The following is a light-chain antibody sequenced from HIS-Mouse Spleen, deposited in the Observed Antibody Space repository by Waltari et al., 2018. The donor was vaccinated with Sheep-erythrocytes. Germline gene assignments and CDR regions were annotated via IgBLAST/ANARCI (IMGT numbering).Light chain of an antibody. CDR3: QQRSNWPPT. CDR2: DAS. CDR1: QLVSSY. J-gene: IGKJ1*01. V-gene: IGKV3-11*01. Sequence: DIVLTQSPATLSLSPGERATLSCRASQLVSSYLAWYQQKPGQAPRLLIYDASNRATGIPARFSGSGSGTDFTLTISSLEPEDFAVYYCQQRSNWPPTFGQGTKVEIK.